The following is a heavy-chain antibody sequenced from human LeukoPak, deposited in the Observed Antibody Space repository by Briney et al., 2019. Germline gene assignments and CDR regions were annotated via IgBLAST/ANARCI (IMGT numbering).Heavy chain of an antibody. D-gene: IGHD6-13*01. J-gene: IGHJ4*02. CDR3: ARDPYSSSWYVGEIDY. CDR2: IKQDGSEK. Sequence: PGGSLGLSCAASGFTFSSYSMSWVRQAPGKGLEWVANIKQDGSEKYYVDSVKGRFTISRDNAKNSLYLQMNSLRAEDTAVYYCARDPYSSSWYVGEIDYWGQGTLVTVSS. CDR1: GFTFSSYS. V-gene: IGHV3-7*01.